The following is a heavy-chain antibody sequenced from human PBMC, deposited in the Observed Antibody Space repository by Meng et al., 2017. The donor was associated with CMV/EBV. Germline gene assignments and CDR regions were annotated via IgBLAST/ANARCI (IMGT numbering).Heavy chain of an antibody. CDR1: GFTFSSYA. J-gene: IGHJ6*02. D-gene: IGHD6-13*01. CDR3: AKEQGSMRQQLAYYYHYGMDV. Sequence: GGSLRLSCAASGFTFSSYAMSWVRQAPGKGLEWVSAISGSGGSTYYADPVKGRFTSSRDNSKNTLYLQMNSRRAEDTAVYYCAKEQGSMRQQLAYYYHYGMDVWGQGTTVTVSS. CDR2: ISGSGGST. V-gene: IGHV3-23*01.